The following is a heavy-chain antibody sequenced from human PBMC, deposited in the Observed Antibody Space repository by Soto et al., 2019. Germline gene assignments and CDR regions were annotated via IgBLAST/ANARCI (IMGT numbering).Heavy chain of an antibody. CDR3: GRDVGGWYTY. D-gene: IGHD6-19*01. Sequence: QVQLVQSGAEVKKPGASVKVSCKASGYTFTSYGISWVRQAPGQGLEWMGWNSAYNGNTQYTQKLQGRVTMTPHTSTSTAYVELRSLRSVDTAVYYCGRDVGGWYTYWGQGTLFTVSS. J-gene: IGHJ4*01. CDR2: NSAYNGNT. CDR1: GYTFTSYG. V-gene: IGHV1-18*01.